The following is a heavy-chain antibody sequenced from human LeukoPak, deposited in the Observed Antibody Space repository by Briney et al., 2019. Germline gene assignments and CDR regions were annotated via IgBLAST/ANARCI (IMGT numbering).Heavy chain of an antibody. Sequence: GGSLRLSCAASGFTFSSYSMNWVRQAPGKGLEWVSSISSSSSYLYYADSVKGRFTISRDNAKNSLYLQMNSLRAEDTAVYYCARDPVDIVDPPYYSYGMDVWGEGTTVTVSS. CDR2: ISSSSSYL. V-gene: IGHV3-21*01. J-gene: IGHJ6*04. D-gene: IGHD5-12*01. CDR3: ARDPVDIVDPPYYSYGMDV. CDR1: GFTFSSYS.